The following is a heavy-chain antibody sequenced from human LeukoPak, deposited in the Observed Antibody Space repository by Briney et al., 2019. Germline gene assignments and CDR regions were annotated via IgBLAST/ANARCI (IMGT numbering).Heavy chain of an antibody. CDR1: GYSFNAYY. J-gene: IGHJ4*02. V-gene: IGHV5-51*01. D-gene: IGHD3/OR15-3a*01. CDR2: IYPGDSDT. Sequence: GESLKISCKGSGYSFNAYYIAWVRQMPGKDLEWMGAIYPGDSDTTYSPSLQGQVTISADKSATTAYLQWNSLKASDTAIYYCARYDISTGYPYYFDYWGQGTLVTVSS. CDR3: ARYDISTGYPYYFDY.